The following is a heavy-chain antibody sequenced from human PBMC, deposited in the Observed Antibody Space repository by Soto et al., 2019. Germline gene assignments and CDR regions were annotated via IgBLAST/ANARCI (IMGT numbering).Heavy chain of an antibody. Sequence: EVQLLESGGGLVQPGGSLRLSCAASGFTFSSYAMTWVRQAPAQGLEWVSGISGSGGGTYYADSVKGRFTTSRDSSKNTLYLQMDSLRAEDTAVYYCAKKTDSSSPWGALDIWGQGTMVSVSS. D-gene: IGHD6-6*01. J-gene: IGHJ3*02. CDR2: ISGSGGGT. V-gene: IGHV3-23*01. CDR3: AKKTDSSSPWGALDI. CDR1: GFTFSSYA.